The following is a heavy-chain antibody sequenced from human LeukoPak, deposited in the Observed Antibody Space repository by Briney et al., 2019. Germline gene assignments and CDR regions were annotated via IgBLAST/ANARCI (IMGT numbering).Heavy chain of an antibody. J-gene: IGHJ4*02. D-gene: IGHD3-22*01. Sequence: GGSLRLSCAASGFTFRSYSMNWVRQPPGKGLEWVSSISSSSSYIYYADSVKGRFTISRDNAKNSLYLQMNSLRAEDTAVYYCARALYDSGGYYSDYWGQGTLVTVSS. V-gene: IGHV3-21*01. CDR3: ARALYDSGGYYSDY. CDR1: GFTFRSYS. CDR2: ISSSSSYI.